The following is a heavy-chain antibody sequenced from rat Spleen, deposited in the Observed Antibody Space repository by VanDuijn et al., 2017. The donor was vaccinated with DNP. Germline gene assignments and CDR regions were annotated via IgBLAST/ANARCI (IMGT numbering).Heavy chain of an antibody. CDR1: GHSITNSYR. CDR3: ASTQFSGDVNWFAY. Sequence: EVQLQESGPGLVKPSQSLSLTCSVTGHSITNSYRWNWSRKFPGKKLEWMGYINSAGNTRYNPSLESRISVTRDISKNQFFLQVNSVTTEDTATYYCASTQFSGDVNWFAYWGPGTLVTVSS. CDR2: INSAGNT. V-gene: IGHV3-3*01. J-gene: IGHJ3*01. D-gene: IGHD1-1*01.